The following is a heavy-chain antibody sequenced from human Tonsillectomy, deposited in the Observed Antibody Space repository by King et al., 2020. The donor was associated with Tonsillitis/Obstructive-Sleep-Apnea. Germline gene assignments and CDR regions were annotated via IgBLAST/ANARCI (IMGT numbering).Heavy chain of an antibody. CDR1: DGSISSYY. D-gene: IGHD4-17*01. CDR2: IYYSGTT. J-gene: IGHJ6*03. V-gene: IGHV4-59*01. Sequence: QLQESGPGLVKPSETLSLTCTVSDGSISSYYWSWVRQPPGKGLEWIGYIYYSGTTNYNPSLKSRVTISVDTSKNQFSLKLRSVTAADTAVYYCARTKLDYGDYEFTYYMAVWGKGTTVTVSS. CDR3: ARTKLDYGDYEFTYYMAV.